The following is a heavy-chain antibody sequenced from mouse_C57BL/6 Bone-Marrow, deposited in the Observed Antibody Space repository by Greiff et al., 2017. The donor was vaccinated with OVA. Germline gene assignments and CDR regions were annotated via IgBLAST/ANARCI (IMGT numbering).Heavy chain of an antibody. CDR3: AKSYYGSYGLVFAY. D-gene: IGHD2-1*01. CDR2: IWSGGST. J-gene: IGHJ3*01. Sequence: VQVVESGPGLVQPSQSLSITCTVSGFSLTSYGVHWVRQPPGKGLEWLGVIWSGGSTDYNAAFISRPSISKDNSKSQVFFKMNSLQADDTAVYYCAKSYYGSYGLVFAYWGQGNLVTVSA. V-gene: IGHV2-4*01. CDR1: GFSLTSYG.